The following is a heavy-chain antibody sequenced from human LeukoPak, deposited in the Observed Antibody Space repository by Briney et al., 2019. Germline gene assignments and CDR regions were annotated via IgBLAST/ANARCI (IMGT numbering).Heavy chain of an antibody. V-gene: IGHV4-59*01. Sequence: PSETLSLTCTVSGSSISSFYWSWIRQPPRKRLEWIGYIYYSGSTNQNPSLQSRVTMSVDTSKNQFSLKLTSVTAADTAVYYCASLRVLFFGAPLPPPSHYYIDVWGKGTPVTVSS. CDR2: IYYSGST. CDR3: ASLRVLFFGAPLPPPSHYYIDV. D-gene: IGHD3-10*01. CDR1: GSSISSFY. J-gene: IGHJ6*03.